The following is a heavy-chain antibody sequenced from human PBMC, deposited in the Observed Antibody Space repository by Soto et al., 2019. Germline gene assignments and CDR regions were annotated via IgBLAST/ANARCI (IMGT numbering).Heavy chain of an antibody. J-gene: IGHJ5*02. CDR1: GLTFSSYE. CDR2: ISSSGSTI. D-gene: IGHD1-7*01. V-gene: IGHV3-48*03. Sequence: GGSLRLSCAASGLTFSSYEMNWVRQAPGKGLEWVSYISSSGSTIYYADSVKGRFTISRDNAKNSLYLQMNSLRAEDTAVYYCARVGGTGTGWFDPWGQGTLVTVSS. CDR3: ARVGGTGTGWFDP.